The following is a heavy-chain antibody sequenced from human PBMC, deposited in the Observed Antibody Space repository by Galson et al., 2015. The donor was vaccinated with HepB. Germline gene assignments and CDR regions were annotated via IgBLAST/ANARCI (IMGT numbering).Heavy chain of an antibody. CDR2: IYYSGST. V-gene: IGHV4-61*01. J-gene: IGHJ4*02. Sequence: ETLSLTCTVSGGSVSSGSYYWSWIRQPPGKGLEWIGYIYYSGSTNYNPSLKSRVTISVDTSKNQFSLKLSSVTAADTAVYYCARGAVVERIHFDYWGQGTLVTVSS. CDR3: ARGAVVERIHFDY. CDR1: GGSVSSGSYY. D-gene: IGHD2-15*01.